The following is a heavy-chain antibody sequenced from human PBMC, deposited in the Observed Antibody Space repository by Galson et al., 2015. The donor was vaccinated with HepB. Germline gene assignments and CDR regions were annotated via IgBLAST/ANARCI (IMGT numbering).Heavy chain of an antibody. D-gene: IGHD6-13*01. CDR2: ISGSGDNT. CDR1: EFTFNTYA. Sequence: SLRLSCAASEFTFNTYAMTWVRQAPGKGLEWVSSISGSGDNTFYADSVVGRFTISRDNSKNTLYLQMESLRAEDTALYFCAKGHRRHTNTWYGAFDLWGQGTMVTVSS. V-gene: IGHV3-23*01. CDR3: AKGHRRHTNTWYGAFDL. J-gene: IGHJ3*01.